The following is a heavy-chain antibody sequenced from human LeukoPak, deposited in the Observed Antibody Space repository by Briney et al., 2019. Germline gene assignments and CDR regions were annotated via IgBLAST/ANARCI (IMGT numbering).Heavy chain of an antibody. CDR2: IYYSGST. CDR1: GGSISSYY. CDR3: ARAYYYDSSGYSSYWYFDL. J-gene: IGHJ2*01. Sequence: SETLSLTCTVSGGSISSYYWSLIRQPPGKGLEWIGYIYYSGSTNYNPSLKSRVTISVDTSKNQFSLKLSSVTAADTAVYYCARAYYYDSSGYSSYWYFDLWGRGTLVTVSS. D-gene: IGHD3-22*01. V-gene: IGHV4-59*01.